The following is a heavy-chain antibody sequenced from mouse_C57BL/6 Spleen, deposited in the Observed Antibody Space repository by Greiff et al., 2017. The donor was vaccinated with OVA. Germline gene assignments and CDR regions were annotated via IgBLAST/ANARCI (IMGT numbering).Heavy chain of an antibody. D-gene: IGHD1-1*01. CDR3: ARSPYYYGSTYYFDY. Sequence: VQLQQPGAELVRPGSSVKLSCKASGYTLTSYWMHWVKQRPIQGLEWIGNIDPSDSETHYNQKFKDKATLTVDKSSSTAYMQLSSLTSEDSAVYYCARSPYYYGSTYYFDYWGQGTTLTVSS. V-gene: IGHV1-52*01. J-gene: IGHJ2*01. CDR1: GYTLTSYW. CDR2: IDPSDSET.